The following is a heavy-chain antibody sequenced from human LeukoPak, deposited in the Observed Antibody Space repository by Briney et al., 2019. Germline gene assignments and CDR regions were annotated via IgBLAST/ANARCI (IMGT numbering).Heavy chain of an antibody. Sequence: ASVKVSCKASGGTFSSYAISWVRQAPGQGLEWMGGIIPIFGTANYAQKLQGRVTMTTDTSTNTAYMELRSLRSDDTAVYYCAREGSGSDDYWGQGTLVTVSS. D-gene: IGHD1-26*01. CDR3: AREGSGSDDY. CDR1: GGTFSSYA. CDR2: IIPIFGTA. J-gene: IGHJ4*02. V-gene: IGHV1-69*05.